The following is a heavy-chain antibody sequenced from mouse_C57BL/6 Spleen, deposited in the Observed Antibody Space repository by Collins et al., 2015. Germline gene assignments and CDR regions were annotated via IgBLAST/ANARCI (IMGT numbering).Heavy chain of an antibody. Sequence: VKMSCKASGYTFTSYTMHWVKQRPGQGLEWIGYINPSSGYTKYNQKFKDKATLTADKSSSTAYMQLSSLTSEDSAVYYCAREDYYGSSWNFAYWGQGTLVTISA. V-gene: IGHV1-4*01. CDR3: AREDYYGSSWNFAY. D-gene: IGHD1-1*01. J-gene: IGHJ3*01. CDR1: GYTFTSYT. CDR2: INPSSGYT.